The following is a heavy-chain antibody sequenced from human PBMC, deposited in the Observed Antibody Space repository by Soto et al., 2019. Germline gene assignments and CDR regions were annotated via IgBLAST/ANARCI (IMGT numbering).Heavy chain of an antibody. CDR1: GFTFSSYA. V-gene: IGHV3-23*01. CDR3: AKDGQLTSYYYYGMDV. Sequence: EVQLLESGGGLVQPGGSLRLSYAASGFTFSSYAMSWVRQAPGKGLEWVSAISGSGGSTYYADSVKGRFTISRDNSKNXLYLQMNSLRAEDTAVYYCAKDGQLTSYYYYGMDVWGQGTTVTVSS. J-gene: IGHJ6*02. CDR2: ISGSGGST. D-gene: IGHD1-1*01.